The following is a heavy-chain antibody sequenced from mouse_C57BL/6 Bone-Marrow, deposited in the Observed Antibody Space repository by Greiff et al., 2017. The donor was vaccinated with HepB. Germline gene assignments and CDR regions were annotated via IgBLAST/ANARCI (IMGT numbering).Heavy chain of an antibody. V-gene: IGHV1-81*01. Sequence: QVQLQQSGAELARPGASVKLSCKASGYTFTSYGISWVKQRTGQGLEWIGAIYPRSGNTYYNEKFKGKATLTADKSSSTAYMELRSLTSEDSAVYFCASLLEAMDYWGQGTSVTVSS. CDR2: IYPRSGNT. J-gene: IGHJ4*01. CDR1: GYTFTSYG. CDR3: ASLLEAMDY. D-gene: IGHD2-10*01.